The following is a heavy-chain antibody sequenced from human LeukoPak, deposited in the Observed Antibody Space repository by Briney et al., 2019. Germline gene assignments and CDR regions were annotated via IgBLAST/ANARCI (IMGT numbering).Heavy chain of an antibody. CDR2: INHSGST. J-gene: IGHJ3*02. D-gene: IGHD2-15*01. CDR1: GGSFSGYY. CDR3: ARPLRSGNYDAFDI. V-gene: IGHV4-34*01. Sequence: SSETLSLTCAAYGGSFSGYYWSWIRQPPGKGLEWIGEINHSGSTNYNPSLKSRVTISVDTSKNQFSLKLSSVTAADTAVYYCARPLRSGNYDAFDIWGQGTMVTVSS.